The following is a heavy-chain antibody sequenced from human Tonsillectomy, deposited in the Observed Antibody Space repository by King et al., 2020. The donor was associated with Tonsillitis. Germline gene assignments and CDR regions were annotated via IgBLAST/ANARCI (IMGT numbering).Heavy chain of an antibody. J-gene: IGHJ3*02. CDR3: ARGPSGNYGDASEI. CDR2: IYYNGNT. Sequence: VQLQESGPGLVKPSETLSLTCTVSGGSINSYYWSWIRQPPGKGLEWIGYIYYNGNTNYNPSLTSRVTISVDTSKNQFSLKVSSVTAADTAVYYCARGPSGNYGDASEIWGQGTMVTVFS. D-gene: IGHD4-17*01. CDR1: GGSINSYY. V-gene: IGHV4-59*01.